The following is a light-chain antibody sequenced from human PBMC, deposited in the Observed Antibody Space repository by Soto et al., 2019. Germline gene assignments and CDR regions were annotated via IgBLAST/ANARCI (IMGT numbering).Light chain of an antibody. CDR3: QQSYSPYT. Sequence: DIQMTQSPSSLSASVGDRVTITCRASQSISSYLNWYQQKPGKAPKLLIYAASSLQSGVPSRFSGSGSGTDFTLTISCLQPEDFATYYCQQSYSPYTFGQGTKLEIK. CDR1: QSISSY. CDR2: AAS. V-gene: IGKV1-39*01. J-gene: IGKJ2*01.